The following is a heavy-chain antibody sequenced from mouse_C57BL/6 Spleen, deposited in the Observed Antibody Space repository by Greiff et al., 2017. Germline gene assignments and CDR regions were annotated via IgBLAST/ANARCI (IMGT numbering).Heavy chain of an antibody. V-gene: IGHV1-52*01. CDR3: ARGITTVRAWFAY. D-gene: IGHD1-1*01. CDR1: GYTFTSYW. Sequence: QVQLQQPGAELVRPGSSVKLSCKASGYTFTSYWMHWVKQRPIQGLEWIGNIDPSDSETHYNQKFKDKATLTADKSSSTAYMQLSSLTSEDSAVYSCARGITTVRAWFAYWGQGTLVTVSA. CDR2: IDPSDSET. J-gene: IGHJ3*01.